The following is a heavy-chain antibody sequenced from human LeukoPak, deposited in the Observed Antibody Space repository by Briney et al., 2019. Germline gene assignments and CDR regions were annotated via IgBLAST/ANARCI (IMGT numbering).Heavy chain of an antibody. D-gene: IGHD6-13*01. CDR2: IGGSGDNR. CDR1: GFTFSSYA. J-gene: IGHJ4*02. V-gene: IGHV3-23*01. CDR3: AKCRSESIAAAGNH. Sequence: GGSLRLSCAASGFTFSSYALSWVRQAPGKGLEWVSAIGGSGDNRYYADSAKGRFTISRENSKNTLYLEMNSLRVEETAVYYCAKCRSESIAAAGNHWGQGTLVPVSS.